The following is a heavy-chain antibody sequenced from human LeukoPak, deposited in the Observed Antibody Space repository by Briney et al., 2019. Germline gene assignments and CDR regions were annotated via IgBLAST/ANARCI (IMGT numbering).Heavy chain of an antibody. V-gene: IGHV3-30*04. J-gene: IGHJ5*02. Sequence: GGSLRLSCAASGFTFSSYVMHWVRQAPGKGLEWVAIISYDGSNEYYADSVKGRFTISRDNSKNTLYLQMNSLRAADTAVYYCARDRVAVAGTSGFDPWGQGTLVTVSS. CDR1: GFTFSSYV. CDR2: ISYDGSNE. CDR3: ARDRVAVAGTSGFDP. D-gene: IGHD6-19*01.